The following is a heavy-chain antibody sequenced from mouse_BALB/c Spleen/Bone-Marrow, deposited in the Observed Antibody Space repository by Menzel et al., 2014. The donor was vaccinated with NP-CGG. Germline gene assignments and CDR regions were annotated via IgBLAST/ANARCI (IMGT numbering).Heavy chain of an antibody. V-gene: IGHV7-3*02. Sequence: EVQGVESGGGLVQPGGSLRLSCATSGFTFXDYYMSWVRQPPGKALEWLGFIRNKANGYTTEYSASVKGRSTISRDNSQSILYLQMNTLRAEDSATYYCARDDYYAMDYWGQGTSVTVSS. J-gene: IGHJ4*01. CDR3: ARDDYYAMDY. CDR1: GFTFXDYY. CDR2: IRNKANGYTT.